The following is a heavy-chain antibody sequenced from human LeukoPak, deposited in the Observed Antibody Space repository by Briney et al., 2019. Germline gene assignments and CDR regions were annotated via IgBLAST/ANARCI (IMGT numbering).Heavy chain of an antibody. V-gene: IGHV3-23*01. CDR2: INNNGGST. CDR1: GFTFSIYG. J-gene: IGHJ6*03. D-gene: IGHD6-13*01. Sequence: GGSLRLSCAASGFTFSIYGMSWVRQAPGKGLERVSAINNNGGSTYYADSVKGRFTISRDNSKNTLYLQMNSLRAEDTAVYYCAKTYSSSRAHYYYYYYMDVWGKGTTVTISS. CDR3: AKTYSSSRAHYYYYYYMDV.